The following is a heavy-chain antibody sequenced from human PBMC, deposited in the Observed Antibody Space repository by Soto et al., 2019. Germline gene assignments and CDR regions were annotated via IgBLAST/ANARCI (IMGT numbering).Heavy chain of an antibody. CDR1: GGSISSYY. D-gene: IGHD3-16*01. CDR3: ARLWPEEPKHLGELWPDY. V-gene: IGHV4-59*08. CDR2: IYYSGST. Sequence: SETLSLTCTVSGGSISSYYWSWIRQPPGKGLEWIGYIYYSGSTNYNPSLKSRVTISVDTSKNQFSLKLSSVTAADTAVYYCARLWPEEPKHLGELWPDYWGQGTLVTVSS. J-gene: IGHJ4*02.